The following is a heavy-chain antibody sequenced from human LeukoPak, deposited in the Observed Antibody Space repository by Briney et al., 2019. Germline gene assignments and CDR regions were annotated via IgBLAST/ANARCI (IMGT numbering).Heavy chain of an antibody. CDR1: GFTFSSYA. Sequence: PGGSLRLSCAASGFTFSSYAMSWVRQAPGRGLEWVSAISGSCGSTYYADSVKGRFTISRDNSKNTLYLQMNSLRAEDPAVYYCAKTLRIAASWHWGQGTLATVSS. V-gene: IGHV3-23*01. D-gene: IGHD6-25*01. CDR3: AKTLRIAASWH. J-gene: IGHJ4*02. CDR2: ISGSCGST.